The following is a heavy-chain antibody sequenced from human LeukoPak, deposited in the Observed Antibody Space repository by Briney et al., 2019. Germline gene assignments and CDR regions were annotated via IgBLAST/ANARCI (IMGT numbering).Heavy chain of an antibody. Sequence: SETLSLTFTVSGGSISSSSYYWGWIRPPPGKGLEWIGIIYYSGSTYYNPSLKSRVTISVDTSKNQFSLKLSSVTAADTAVYYCARHPVLLLWFGELGGDEYLDYWGQGTLVTVSS. CDR2: IYYSGST. CDR3: ARHPVLLLWFGELGGDEYLDY. D-gene: IGHD3-10*01. V-gene: IGHV4-39*01. J-gene: IGHJ4*02. CDR1: GGSISSSSYY.